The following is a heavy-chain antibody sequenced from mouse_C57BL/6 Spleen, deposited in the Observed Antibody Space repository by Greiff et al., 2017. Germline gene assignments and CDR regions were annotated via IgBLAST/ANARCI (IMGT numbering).Heavy chain of an antibody. Sequence: VQLQQSGPELVKPGASVKISCKASGYAFSSSWMNWVKQRPGKGLEWIGRIYPGDGDTNYNGKFKGKATLTADKSSSTAYMQLSSLTSEDSAVYFCARWDGNYFYYAMDYWGQGTSVTVSS. CDR2: IYPGDGDT. J-gene: IGHJ4*01. CDR1: GYAFSSSW. D-gene: IGHD2-1*01. V-gene: IGHV1-82*01. CDR3: ARWDGNYFYYAMDY.